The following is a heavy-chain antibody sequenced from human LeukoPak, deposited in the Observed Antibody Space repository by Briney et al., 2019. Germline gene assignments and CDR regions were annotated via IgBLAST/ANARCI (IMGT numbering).Heavy chain of an antibody. J-gene: IGHJ3*02. Sequence: HAGGSLRLSCAASGFTFSSYWMHWVRQAPGQGLEGVSFTYSGGTTYYADSVEGRFTISRDNSKNSLYLQMNSLRAEDTAVYYCARGWSGSYYGGTAFDIWGQGTMVTVSS. CDR3: ARGWSGSYYGGTAFDI. CDR2: TYSGGTT. V-gene: IGHV3-53*01. CDR1: GFTFSSYW. D-gene: IGHD1-26*01.